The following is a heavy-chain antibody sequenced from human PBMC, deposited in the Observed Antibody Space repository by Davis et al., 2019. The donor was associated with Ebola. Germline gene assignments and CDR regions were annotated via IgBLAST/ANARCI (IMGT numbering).Heavy chain of an antibody. CDR1: GVTFKNYA. CDR2: VSGDGGST. J-gene: IGHJ3*02. Sequence: GESLKISCAASGVTFKNYAMGWVRQAPGKGLEYVSSVSGDGGSTFYADSVKGRFTISRDNSENTLYLQMSSLRVEDTAMYYCMKQYCSSTSCYTGGFDIWGQGTMVTVSS. D-gene: IGHD2-2*02. CDR3: MKQYCSSTSCYTGGFDI. V-gene: IGHV3-64D*06.